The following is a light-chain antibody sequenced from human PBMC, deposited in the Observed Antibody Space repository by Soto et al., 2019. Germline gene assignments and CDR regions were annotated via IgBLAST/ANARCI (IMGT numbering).Light chain of an antibody. CDR1: SSNIGSNY. V-gene: IGLV1-47*01. CDR3: AAWDDCPSGYV. Sequence: QSVLTQPPTASGTPGQRVTMSCSGSSSNIGSNYVYWYQQLPGTAPKLLIYKNNQRPSGVPDRFSGSKSGTSASLAIGGLRSEDEADYYCAAWDDCPSGYVLGTGTKVTV. CDR2: KNN. J-gene: IGLJ1*01.